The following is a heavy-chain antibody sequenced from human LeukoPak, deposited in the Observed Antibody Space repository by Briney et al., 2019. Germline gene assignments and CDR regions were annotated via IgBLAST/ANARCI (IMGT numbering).Heavy chain of an antibody. CDR1: GGTFSSYA. CDR3: ASQSSGYSDYYYYYYMDV. J-gene: IGHJ6*03. V-gene: IGHV1-69*13. D-gene: IGHD3-22*01. CDR2: IIPIFGTA. Sequence: GASVKVSCKASGGTFSSYAISWVRQAPGQGLEWMGGIIPIFGTANYAQKFQGRVTITADESTSTAYMELSSLRSEDTAVYYCASQSSGYSDYYYYYYMDVWGKGTTVTVSS.